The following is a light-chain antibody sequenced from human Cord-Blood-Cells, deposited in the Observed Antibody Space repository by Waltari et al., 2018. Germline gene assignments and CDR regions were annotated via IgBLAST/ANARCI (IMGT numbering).Light chain of an antibody. CDR3: QQYYSTPIT. J-gene: IGKJ5*01. CDR2: WAS. CDR1: QSVLYSSNNKNY. V-gene: IGKV4-1*01. Sequence: DIVMTQSPDSLAVSLGERATINCKSSQSVLYSSNNKNYLAWYQQKPGQPPKLLIYWASTQGSGVRDRFSCSGSGTDFTLAISSLQAEDVAVYYCQQYYSTPITFGQGTRLEIK.